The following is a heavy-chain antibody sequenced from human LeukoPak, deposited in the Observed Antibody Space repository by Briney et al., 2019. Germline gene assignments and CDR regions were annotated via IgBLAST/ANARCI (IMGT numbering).Heavy chain of an antibody. CDR1: GFTFGRYI. Sequence: GGSLRLSCAASGFTFGRYILHWVRQAPGKGLEWVAVISDDGRNKFYGEFVKGRFTISRDNSKNALYLQMHSLGAEDTAMYFCARNLDHTTSGVLGYWGQGTLVTVSS. J-gene: IGHJ4*02. CDR2: ISDDGRNK. CDR3: ARNLDHTTSGVLGY. D-gene: IGHD3-10*01. V-gene: IGHV3-30*03.